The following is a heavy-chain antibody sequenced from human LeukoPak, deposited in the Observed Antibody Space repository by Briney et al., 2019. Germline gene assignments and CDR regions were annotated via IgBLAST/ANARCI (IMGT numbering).Heavy chain of an antibody. Sequence: SETLSLTCTVSGGSISSYYWSWIRQPAGKGLEWIGRIYTSGSTNYNPSLKSRVTMSVDTSKNQFSLKLSSVTAADTAVYYCARVGGIAVAGHDAFDIWGQGTMVTVSS. V-gene: IGHV4-4*07. CDR1: GGSISSYY. J-gene: IGHJ3*02. CDR2: IYTSGST. D-gene: IGHD6-19*01. CDR3: ARVGGIAVAGHDAFDI.